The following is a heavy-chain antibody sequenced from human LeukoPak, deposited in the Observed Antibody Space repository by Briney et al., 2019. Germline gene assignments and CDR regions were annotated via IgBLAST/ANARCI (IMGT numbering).Heavy chain of an antibody. J-gene: IGHJ4*02. CDR2: ISSSDSTI. CDR3: ARVAINDYGDYFDY. CDR1: GFTFSTYS. Sequence: GGSLRLSCAASGFTFSTYSMNWVRQAPGKGLEWVSYISSSDSTIYYADSVKGRFTISRDNAKNSLYLQMNSLRAEDTAVYYCARVAINDYGDYFDYWGQGTLVTVSS. V-gene: IGHV3-48*04. D-gene: IGHD4-17*01.